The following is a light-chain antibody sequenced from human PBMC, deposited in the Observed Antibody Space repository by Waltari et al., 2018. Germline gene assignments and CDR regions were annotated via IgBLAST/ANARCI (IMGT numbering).Light chain of an antibody. Sequence: AIQMTQSPSSLSASVGDRVTIACRASQDIGDNLGWYQQKPGKAPHLLSYAASILQNGVPPRFSGSGSGTDFILTISSLQPDDFATYFCQQGNLYPWTFGQGTKLEIK. CDR1: QDIGDN. V-gene: IGKV1-6*01. CDR3: QQGNLYPWT. CDR2: AAS. J-gene: IGKJ2*02.